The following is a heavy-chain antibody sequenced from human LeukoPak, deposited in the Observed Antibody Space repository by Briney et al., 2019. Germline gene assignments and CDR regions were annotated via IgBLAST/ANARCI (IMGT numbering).Heavy chain of an antibody. J-gene: IGHJ3*01. V-gene: IGHV3-7*01. D-gene: IGHD2/OR15-2a*01. CDR2: LNPDGSQK. CDR1: GFSFSSHW. CDR3: ARDPHFGAFDV. Sequence: GGSLRLSCVASGFSFSSHWMCWVRQAPGKGLEWVAELNPDGSQKFYVDSVKGRFIISRDNAKNSVYLQMDSLRVEDTAVYYCARDPHFGAFDVWGLGTTVTVSS.